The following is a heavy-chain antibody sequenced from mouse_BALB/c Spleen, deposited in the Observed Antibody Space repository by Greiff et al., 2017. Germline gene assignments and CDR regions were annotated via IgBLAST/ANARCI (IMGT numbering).Heavy chain of an antibody. CDR2: IWSGGGT. J-gene: IGHJ4*01. Sequence: QVQLQQSGPGLVQPSQCLSITCTASGFSLTSYGVHWVRQTPGKGLEWLGVIWSGGGTDYNAAFISRLSISKDNSKSQVFFKMNGLQANDTAIYYCARTAPYAMDYWGQGTSVTVSS. V-gene: IGHV2-2*02. CDR3: ARTAPYAMDY. CDR1: GFSLTSYG.